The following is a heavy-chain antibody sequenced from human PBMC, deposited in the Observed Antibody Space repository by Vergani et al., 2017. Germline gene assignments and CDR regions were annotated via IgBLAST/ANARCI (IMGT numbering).Heavy chain of an antibody. CDR1: GGSINSHNYY. D-gene: IGHD2-15*01. CDR2: IHTSGST. Sequence: QVQLQESGPVLVKPSQTLSLTCTVSGGSINSHNYYWSWIRQPAGKGLEWIGRIHTSGSTNYNPSLKSRVTMSEDTSKNQFSLHLTSVTAADTAVYFCAGGSCFGGRFYKPLFDYWGQGILVTVSS. J-gene: IGHJ4*02. V-gene: IGHV4-61*02. CDR3: AGGSCFGGRFYKPLFDY.